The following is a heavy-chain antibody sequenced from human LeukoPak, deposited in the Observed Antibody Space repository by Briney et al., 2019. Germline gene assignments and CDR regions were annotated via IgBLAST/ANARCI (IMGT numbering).Heavy chain of an antibody. CDR3: ATYGGNSELAFDI. Sequence: SETLSLTCTVSGGSISSSSYYWGWIRQPPGKGLEWIGRIYTSGSTNYNPSLKSRVTMSLDTSKNQFSLKLSSVTAADTAVYYCATYGGNSELAFDIWGQGTMVTVSS. J-gene: IGHJ3*02. CDR1: GGSISSSSYY. D-gene: IGHD4-23*01. CDR2: IYTSGST. V-gene: IGHV4-61*05.